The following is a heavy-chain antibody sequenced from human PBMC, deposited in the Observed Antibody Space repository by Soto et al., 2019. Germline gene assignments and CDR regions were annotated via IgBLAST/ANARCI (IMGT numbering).Heavy chain of an antibody. D-gene: IGHD3-10*01. CDR1: GGSFSGYY. Sequence: PSETLSLTCAVYGGSFSGYYWSWIRQPPGKGPEWIGEINHSGSTNYNPSLKSRVTISVDTSKNQFSLKLSSVTAADTAVHYCARERFPRRYYDYWGQGTLVTVSS. CDR3: ARERFPRRYYDY. CDR2: INHSGST. J-gene: IGHJ4*02. V-gene: IGHV4-34*01.